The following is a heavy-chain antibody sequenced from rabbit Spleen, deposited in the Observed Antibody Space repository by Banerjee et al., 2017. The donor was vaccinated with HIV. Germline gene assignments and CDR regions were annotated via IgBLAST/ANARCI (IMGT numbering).Heavy chain of an antibody. CDR3: ARDSSTSFSTYGMDL. Sequence: QSLEESGGDLVKPGASLTLTCIASGVSFSGSSYMYWVRQAPGKGLEWIACIELGSSGFTYFASWAKGRFTISKTSSTTVTLQMTSLTAADTATYFCARDSSTSFSTYGMDLWGQGTLVTVS. CDR1: GVSFSGSSY. CDR2: IELGSSGFT. J-gene: IGHJ6*01. D-gene: IGHD1-1*01. V-gene: IGHV1S40*01.